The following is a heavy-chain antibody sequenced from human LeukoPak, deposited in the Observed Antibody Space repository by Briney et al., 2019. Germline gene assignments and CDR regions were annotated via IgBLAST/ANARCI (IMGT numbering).Heavy chain of an antibody. CDR2: ISSSSSYI. CDR3: ARDHDSSGYYVGY. D-gene: IGHD3-22*01. Sequence: PGGSLRLSCAASGFTFSSYSMNWVRQAPGKGLEWVSSISSSSSYIYYADSVKGRFTISRDNAKNSLYLQMNSLRAEDTAVYYCARDHDSSGYYVGYWGQGTLVTVSS. V-gene: IGHV3-21*04. J-gene: IGHJ4*02. CDR1: GFTFSSYS.